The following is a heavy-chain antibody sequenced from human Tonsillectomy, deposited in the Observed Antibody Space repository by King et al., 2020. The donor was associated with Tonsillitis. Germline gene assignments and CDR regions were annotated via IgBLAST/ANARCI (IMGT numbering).Heavy chain of an antibody. Sequence: QLVQSGGGLIQPGGSLRLSCAASGFTVTRNYMSWVRQAPGKGLEWVSDIYSGGSTYYPDSVKGRFTNSRDNSKNTLYLQMNSLRAEDTAVYYCARDGNTAMANDAFDIWGQGTMVTVSS. V-gene: IGHV3-53*01. CDR1: GFTVTRNY. D-gene: IGHD5-18*01. CDR2: IYSGGST. J-gene: IGHJ3*02. CDR3: ARDGNTAMANDAFDI.